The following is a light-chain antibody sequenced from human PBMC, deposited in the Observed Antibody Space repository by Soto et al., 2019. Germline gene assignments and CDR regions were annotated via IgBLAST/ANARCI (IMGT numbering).Light chain of an antibody. J-gene: IGLJ2*01. Sequence: QSVLTQPPSVSAAPGQKVTICCSGSSSNIGNNYVSWYQQLPGTAPKLLIYDNNKRPSGIPDRFSGSKSGTSATLGITGLQTGDEADYYCGTWDSSLSAFVVFGGGTKLTVL. CDR3: GTWDSSLSAFVV. V-gene: IGLV1-51*01. CDR2: DNN. CDR1: SSNIGNNY.